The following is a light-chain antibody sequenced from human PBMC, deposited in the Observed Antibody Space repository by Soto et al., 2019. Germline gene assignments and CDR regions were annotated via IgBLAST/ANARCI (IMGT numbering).Light chain of an antibody. J-gene: IGKJ4*01. CDR2: KAS. CDR1: QSISDW. CDR3: QHYKSY. Sequence: DIQVTQSPSTLSASVGDRVTITCRASQSISDWLAWYQQKPGKAPKLLIYKASNLESGVPSRFSGSGFGTEFTLTISSLQPDDFATYYCQHYKSYFGGGTKVEIK. V-gene: IGKV1-5*03.